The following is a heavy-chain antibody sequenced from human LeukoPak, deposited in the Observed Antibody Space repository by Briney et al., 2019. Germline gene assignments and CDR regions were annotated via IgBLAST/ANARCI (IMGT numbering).Heavy chain of an antibody. J-gene: IGHJ4*02. CDR1: GFTISSNY. D-gene: IGHD6-13*01. V-gene: IGHV3-53*04. Sequence: GGSLRLSCAASGFTISSNYMSWVRQAPGKGLEGVSVIYSGGSTYYADSVKGRFTISRHNSKNTLYLQMNSLRAEDTAVYYCARGIGTASSSGPGWVDYWGQGTLVTVSS. CDR2: IYSGGST. CDR3: ARGIGTASSSGPGWVDY.